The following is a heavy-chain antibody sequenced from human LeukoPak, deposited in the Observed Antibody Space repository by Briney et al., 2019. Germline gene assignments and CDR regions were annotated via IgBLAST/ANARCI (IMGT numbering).Heavy chain of an antibody. Sequence: EASVKVSCKASGGTFSRNDISWVRQAPGQGLEWMGGIMPLFGTAKNAQKFQGGVTITADKSTSTAYMELSSLRSEDTAVYYCASGRTDIVVVPATLRNYYFDYWGQGTLVTVSS. CDR2: IMPLFGTA. J-gene: IGHJ4*02. CDR1: GGTFSRND. V-gene: IGHV1-69*06. D-gene: IGHD2-2*01. CDR3: ASGRTDIVVVPATLRNYYFDY.